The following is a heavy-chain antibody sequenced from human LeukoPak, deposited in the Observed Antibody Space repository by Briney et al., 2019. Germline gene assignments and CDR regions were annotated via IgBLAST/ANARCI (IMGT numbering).Heavy chain of an antibody. CDR3: ARDWAHSGYEVPFDY. Sequence: GGSLRLSCAASGFTFSSYWMHWVRQAPGKGLVWVSRINSDGSSTSYADSVKGRFTISRDNAKNTLYLQMNSLRAEDTAVYYCARDWAHSGYEVPFDYWGQGTLVTVSS. J-gene: IGHJ4*02. V-gene: IGHV3-74*01. CDR1: GFTFSSYW. CDR2: INSDGSST. D-gene: IGHD5-12*01.